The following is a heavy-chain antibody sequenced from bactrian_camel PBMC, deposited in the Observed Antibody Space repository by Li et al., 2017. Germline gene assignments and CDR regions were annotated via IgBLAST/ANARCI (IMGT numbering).Heavy chain of an antibody. CDR2: ISSDGST. J-gene: IGHJ7*01. CDR1: GDIFGNCA. Sequence: HVQLVESGGGSVQAGGSLRLSCLAPGDIFGNCAMGWYRQAPGSECELVSRISSDGSTYYADSVKGRFTISRDSTTNTLYLQMNSLKTEDTAVYYCAADFARRRPPRWNDLRLCGYEMDYWGEGTQVTVS. V-gene: IGHV3S55*01. D-gene: IGHD3*01.